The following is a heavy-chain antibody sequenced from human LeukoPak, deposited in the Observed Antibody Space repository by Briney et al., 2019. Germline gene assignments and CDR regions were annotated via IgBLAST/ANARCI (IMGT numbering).Heavy chain of an antibody. D-gene: IGHD3-3*01. V-gene: IGHV4-34*01. J-gene: IGHJ6*02. Sequence: SETLSLTCAVYGGSSSGYYWSWIRQPPGKGLEWIGEINHSGSTNYNPSLKSRVTISVDTSKNQFSLKLSSVTAADTAVYYCARGERKRYGITIFGVVPPYGMDVWGQGTTVTVSS. CDR1: GGSSSGYY. CDR2: INHSGST. CDR3: ARGERKRYGITIFGVVPPYGMDV.